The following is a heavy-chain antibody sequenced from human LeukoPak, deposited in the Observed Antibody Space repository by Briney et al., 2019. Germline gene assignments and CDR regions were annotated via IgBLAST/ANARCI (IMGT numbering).Heavy chain of an antibody. Sequence: GGSLRLSCAASGFTFSSYGMHWVRQAPGKGLEWVAVIWYDGSNKYYADSVKGRFTISRDNSKNTLYLQMNSLRAEDTAVYYCARDLWDGTFDYWGQGTLVTVSS. D-gene: IGHD1-26*01. CDR1: GFTFSSYG. CDR3: ARDLWDGTFDY. V-gene: IGHV3-33*01. J-gene: IGHJ4*02. CDR2: IWYDGSNK.